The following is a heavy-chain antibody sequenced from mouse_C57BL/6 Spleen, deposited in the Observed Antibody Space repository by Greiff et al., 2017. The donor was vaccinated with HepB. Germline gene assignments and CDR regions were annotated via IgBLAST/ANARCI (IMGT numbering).Heavy chain of an antibody. CDR2: ISSGSSTI. CDR1: GFTFSDYG. Sequence: EVKLVESGGGLVKPGGSLKLSCAASGFTFSDYGMHWVRQAPEKGLEWVAYISSGSSTIYYADTVKGRFTISRDNAKNTLFLQMTSLRSEDTAMYYCAREAKYPTGAYWYVDGWGTGTTVTVSS. V-gene: IGHV5-17*01. D-gene: IGHD4-1*02. J-gene: IGHJ1*03. CDR3: AREAKYPTGAYWYVDG.